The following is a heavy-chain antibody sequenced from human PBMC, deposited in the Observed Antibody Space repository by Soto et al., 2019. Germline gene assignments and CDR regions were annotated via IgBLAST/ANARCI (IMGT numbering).Heavy chain of an antibody. CDR3: ALHRIAAADFDY. V-gene: IGHV4-30-4*01. D-gene: IGHD6-13*01. CDR1: GGSISSGGYY. CDR2: IYYSGST. Sequence: PSETLSLTCTVSGGSISSGGYYWSWIRQPPGKGLEWIGYIYYSGSTYYNPSLKSRVTISVDTSKNQFSLKLSSVTAADTAVYYCALHRIAAADFDYWGQGTLVTVSS. J-gene: IGHJ4*02.